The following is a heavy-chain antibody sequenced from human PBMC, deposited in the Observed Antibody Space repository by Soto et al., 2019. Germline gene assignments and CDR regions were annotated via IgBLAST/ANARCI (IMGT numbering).Heavy chain of an antibody. J-gene: IGHJ6*03. V-gene: IGHV4-31*03. CDR3: ARRSWGELSLTYYYYYYMDV. Sequence: SETLSLTCPFSGGSIRSGGYCWSWIRQHPGKGLEWIGYIYYSGSTYYNPSLKSRVTISVDTSKNQFSLKLSSVTAADTAVYYCARRSWGELSLTYYYYYYMDVWGKGTTVTVSS. CDR1: GGSIRSGGYC. CDR2: IYYSGST. D-gene: IGHD3-16*02.